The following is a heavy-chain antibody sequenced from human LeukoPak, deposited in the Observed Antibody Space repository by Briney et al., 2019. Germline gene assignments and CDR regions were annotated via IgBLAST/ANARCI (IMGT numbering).Heavy chain of an antibody. J-gene: IGHJ6*03. D-gene: IGHD3-10*01. CDR3: ARDLVKPFYYYGSGSYPYYYYMDV. Sequence: GASVKVSCKASGYTFTSYGISWVRQAPGLGLEWMGWISAYNGDTNYAQKLQGRVTVTTDTSTSTAYMELRSLRSDDTAVYYCARDLVKPFYYYGSGSYPYYYYMDVWGKGTTVTISS. V-gene: IGHV1-18*01. CDR1: GYTFTSYG. CDR2: ISAYNGDT.